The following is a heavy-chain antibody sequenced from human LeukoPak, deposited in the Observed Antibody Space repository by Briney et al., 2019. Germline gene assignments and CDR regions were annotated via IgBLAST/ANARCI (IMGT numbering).Heavy chain of an antibody. D-gene: IGHD7-27*01. V-gene: IGHV3-66*01. CDR2: IYSGGST. Sequence: GGSLRLSCTASGFTVSNNYMRWVRQAPGKGLEWVSVIYSGGSTYYADSVKGRFTISRDNSKNTLHLQMNSLRAEDTAVYYCATGVPGAYRIIYWGQGTLVTVSS. CDR3: ATGVPGAYRIIY. CDR1: GFTVSNNY. J-gene: IGHJ4*02.